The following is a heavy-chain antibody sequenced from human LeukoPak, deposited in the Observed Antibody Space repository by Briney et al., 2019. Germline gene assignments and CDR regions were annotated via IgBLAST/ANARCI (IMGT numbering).Heavy chain of an antibody. CDR3: AKDRRTGPSGYFDY. CDR1: GFTFSSYA. Sequence: GGSLRLSCAASGFTFSSYAMSWVRQAPGKGPEWVSAISGSGGSTYYADSVRGRFTISRDNSKNTLYLQMNSLRAEDTAVYYCAKDRRTGPSGYFDYWGQGTLVTVSS. J-gene: IGHJ4*02. CDR2: ISGSGGST. V-gene: IGHV3-23*01. D-gene: IGHD1-1*01.